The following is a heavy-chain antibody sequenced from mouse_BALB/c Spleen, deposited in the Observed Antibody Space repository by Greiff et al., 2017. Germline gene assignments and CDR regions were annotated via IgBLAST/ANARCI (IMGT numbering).Heavy chain of an antibody. V-gene: IGHV3-6*02. D-gene: IGHD1-1*01. CDR1: GYSITSGYY. Sequence: EVKLMESGPGLVKPSQSLSLTCSVTGYSITSGYYWNWIRQFPGNKLEWMGYISYDGSNNYNPSLKNRISITRDTSKNQFFLKLNSVTTEDTATYYCARVTTVVAPHYAMDYWGQGTSVTVSS. CDR3: ARVTTVVAPHYAMDY. CDR2: ISYDGSN. J-gene: IGHJ4*01.